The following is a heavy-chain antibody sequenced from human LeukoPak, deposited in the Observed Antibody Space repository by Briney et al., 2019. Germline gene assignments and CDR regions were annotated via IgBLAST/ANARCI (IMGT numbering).Heavy chain of an antibody. CDR3: ARDPKSPEAYYGSGPLATDLDY. CDR1: GGSISSGGYY. CDR2: IYYSGST. Sequence: SETLSLTCTVSGGSISSGGYYWSWIRQHPGKGLEWIGCIYYSGSTYYNPSLKSRVTTSVDTSKNQFSLKLSSVTAADTAVYYCARDPKSPEAYYGSGPLATDLDYWGQGTLVTVSS. V-gene: IGHV4-31*03. J-gene: IGHJ4*02. D-gene: IGHD3-10*01.